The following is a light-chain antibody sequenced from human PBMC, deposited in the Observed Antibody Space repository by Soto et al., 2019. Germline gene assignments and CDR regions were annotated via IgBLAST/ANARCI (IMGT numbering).Light chain of an antibody. V-gene: IGKV3-20*01. J-gene: IGKJ1*01. CDR2: GAS. CDR3: HQYDTSPST. Sequence: DSVLTQSPGTLSLSPGERAALSCRASQSISSNYLAWYQQKPGQAPSLLIYGASNRATGIPDRFSGSGSGTDFTLTISRLEPEDFAVYYCHQYDTSPSTFGQGTKVDI. CDR1: QSISSNY.